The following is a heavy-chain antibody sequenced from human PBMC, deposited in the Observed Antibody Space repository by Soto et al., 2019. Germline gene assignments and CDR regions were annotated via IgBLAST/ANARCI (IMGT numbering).Heavy chain of an antibody. D-gene: IGHD2-2*01. CDR2: IIPIFGTA. J-gene: IGHJ6*02. V-gene: IGHV1-69*13. Sequence: GASVKVSCKASGGTFSSYAISWVRQAPGQGLEWMGGIIPIFGTANYAQKFQGRVTITADESTSTAYMELSSLRSEDTAVYYCARPRALVPAAMDAYYYYGMDVWGQGTTVTVSS. CDR3: ARPRALVPAAMDAYYYYGMDV. CDR1: GGTFSSYA.